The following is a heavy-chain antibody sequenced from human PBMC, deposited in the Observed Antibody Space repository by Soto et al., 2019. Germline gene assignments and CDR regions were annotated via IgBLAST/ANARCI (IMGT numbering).Heavy chain of an antibody. Sequence: GGSLRLSCAASGFTFSDYYMSWIRQAPGKGLEWVSYISSSGSTIYYADSVKGRFTISRDNAKNSLYLQMNSLRAEDTAVYYCARERRLWYQLPGDFDYWGQGTLVTVSS. V-gene: IGHV3-11*01. CDR2: ISSSGSTI. CDR1: GFTFSDYY. J-gene: IGHJ4*02. D-gene: IGHD2-2*01. CDR3: ARERRLWYQLPGDFDY.